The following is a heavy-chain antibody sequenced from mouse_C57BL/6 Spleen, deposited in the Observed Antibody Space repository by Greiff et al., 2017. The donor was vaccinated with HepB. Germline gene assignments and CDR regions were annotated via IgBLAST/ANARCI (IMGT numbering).Heavy chain of an antibody. Sequence: QVQLQQPGAELVMPGASVKLSCKASGYTFTSYWMHWVKQRPGQGLEWIGEIDPSDSYTNYNQKLKGKSTLTVDKSSSTAYMQLSSLTSEDSAVYYCARYYYCSSYFDYWGQGTTLTVSS. J-gene: IGHJ2*01. D-gene: IGHD1-1*01. CDR3: ARYYYCSSYFDY. V-gene: IGHV1-69*01. CDR1: GYTFTSYW. CDR2: IDPSDSYT.